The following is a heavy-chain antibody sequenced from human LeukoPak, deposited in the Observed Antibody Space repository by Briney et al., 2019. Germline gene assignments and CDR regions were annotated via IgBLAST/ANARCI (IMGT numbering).Heavy chain of an antibody. D-gene: IGHD4-17*01. CDR3: ARLYGDYFPTTPN. J-gene: IGHJ4*02. V-gene: IGHV4-34*01. CDR1: GGSSSGYY. CDR2: INHSGST. Sequence: SETLSLTCAVYGGSSSGYYWSWIRQPPGKGLEWIGEINHSGSTNYNPSLKSRVTISVDTSKNQFSLKLSSVTAADTAVYYCARLYGDYFPTTPNWGQGTLVTVSS.